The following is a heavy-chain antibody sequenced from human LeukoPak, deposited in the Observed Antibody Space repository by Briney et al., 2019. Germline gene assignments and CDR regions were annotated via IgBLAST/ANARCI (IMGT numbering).Heavy chain of an antibody. CDR3: ARAPDYHGSGSYYNDAFDI. J-gene: IGHJ3*02. CDR1: GYTLTELS. D-gene: IGHD3-10*01. V-gene: IGHV1-24*01. CDR2: FDPEDGET. Sequence: ASVKVSCKVSGYTLTELSMHWVRQAPGKGLEWMGGFDPEDGETIYAQKFQGRVTMTEDTSTDTAYMELSSLRSEDTAVYYCARAPDYHGSGSYYNDAFDIWGQGTMVTVSS.